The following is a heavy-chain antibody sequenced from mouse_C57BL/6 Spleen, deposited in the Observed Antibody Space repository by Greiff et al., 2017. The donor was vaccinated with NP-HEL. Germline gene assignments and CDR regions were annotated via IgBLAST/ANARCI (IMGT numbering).Heavy chain of an antibody. D-gene: IGHD4-1*01. Sequence: QVQLQQPGAELVMPGASVKLSCKASGYTFTSYWMHWVKQRPGQGLEWIGEIDPSDSYTNYNQKFKGKSTLTVDKSSSTAYMQLSSLTSEDSAVYYCARGWDYYFDYWGQGTTLTVSS. CDR1: GYTFTSYW. CDR2: IDPSDSYT. CDR3: ARGWDYYFDY. V-gene: IGHV1-69*01. J-gene: IGHJ2*01.